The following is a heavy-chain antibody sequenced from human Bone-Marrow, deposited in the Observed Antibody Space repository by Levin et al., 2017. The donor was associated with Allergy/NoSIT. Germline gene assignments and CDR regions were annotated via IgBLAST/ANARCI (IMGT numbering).Heavy chain of an antibody. CDR3: ARDSYCSGGSCYFGYYYYYMDV. J-gene: IGHJ6*03. CDR1: GFTFSDYY. CDR2: ISSSSSYT. Sequence: GESLKISCAASGFTFSDYYMSWIRQAPGKGLEWVSYISSSSSYTNYADSVKGRFTISRDNAKNSLYLQMNSLRAEDTAVYYCARDSYCSGGSCYFGYYYYYMDVWGKGTTVTVSS. D-gene: IGHD2-15*01. V-gene: IGHV3-11*05.